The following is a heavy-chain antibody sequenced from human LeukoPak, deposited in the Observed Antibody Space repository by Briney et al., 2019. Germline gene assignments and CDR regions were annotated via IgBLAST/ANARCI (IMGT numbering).Heavy chain of an antibody. V-gene: IGHV4-39*07. CDR2: IYYSGST. J-gene: IGHJ5*02. CDR1: GGSISSSSYY. D-gene: IGHD6-13*01. CDR3: AVAAEVGWFDP. Sequence: SETLSLTCTVSGGSISSSSYYWGWIRQPPGKGLEWIGSIYYSGSTYYNPSLKSRVTISVDTSKNQFSLKLSSVTAADTAVYYCAVAAEVGWFDPWGQGTLVTVSS.